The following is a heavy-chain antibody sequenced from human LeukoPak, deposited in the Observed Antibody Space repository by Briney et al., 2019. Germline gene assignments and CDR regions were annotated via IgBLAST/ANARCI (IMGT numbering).Heavy chain of an antibody. J-gene: IGHJ3*01. CDR3: ARGFALDF. CDR1: GDTVSSNSAA. CDR2: TYYRSKWYY. Sequence: SQTLSPTCDLSGDTVSSNSAAWNWIRQSPSRGLEWLGRTYYRSKWYYDYAVSVKSRITISPDTSKNQFSLQLNSVTADDTAVHYCARGFALDFWGQGTMVTVSS. V-gene: IGHV6-1*01.